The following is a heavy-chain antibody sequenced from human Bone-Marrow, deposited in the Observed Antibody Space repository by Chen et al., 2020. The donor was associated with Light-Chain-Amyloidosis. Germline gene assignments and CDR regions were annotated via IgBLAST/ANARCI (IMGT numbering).Heavy chain of an antibody. CDR1: GFTFNDYW. Sequence: EVQLVESGGGSTQPGGSLRLSCAASGFTFNDYWLHWVRQVPGKGLVWVARINSYGGSITYSDSVKGRFTISRDNAKNTVYLQMNSLRAEDTAEYYCARSGNYGRYYYFGMDVWGQGTTVTVSS. D-gene: IGHD3-10*01. J-gene: IGHJ6*02. V-gene: IGHV3-74*01. CDR3: ARSGNYGRYYYFGMDV. CDR2: INSYGGSI.